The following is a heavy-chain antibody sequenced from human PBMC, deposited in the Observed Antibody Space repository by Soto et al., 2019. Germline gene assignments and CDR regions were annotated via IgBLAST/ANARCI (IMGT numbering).Heavy chain of an antibody. D-gene: IGHD6-13*01. CDR2: ISWDGGST. J-gene: IGHJ4*02. Sequence: GGSLRLSCAASGFTFDDYTMHWVRQAPGKGLEWVSLISWDGGSTYYADSVKGRFTISRDNSKNSLYLQMNSLRTEDTALYYCAKDIYIEYSSSSYFDYWGQGTLVTVSS. V-gene: IGHV3-43*01. CDR1: GFTFDDYT. CDR3: AKDIYIEYSSSSYFDY.